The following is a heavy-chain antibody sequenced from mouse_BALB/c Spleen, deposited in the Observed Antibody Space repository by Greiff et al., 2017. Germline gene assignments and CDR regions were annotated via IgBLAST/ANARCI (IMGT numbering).Heavy chain of an antibody. CDR2: INPSNGGT. CDR1: GYTFTSYY. Sequence: VQLQQSGAELVKPGASVKLSCKASGYTFTSYYMYWVKQRPGQGLEWIGEINPSNGGTNFNEKFKSKATLTVDKSSSTAYMQLSSLTSEDSAVYYCTRSTYYRYDNAMDYWGQGTSVTVSS. D-gene: IGHD2-14*01. V-gene: IGHV1S81*02. CDR3: TRSTYYRYDNAMDY. J-gene: IGHJ4*01.